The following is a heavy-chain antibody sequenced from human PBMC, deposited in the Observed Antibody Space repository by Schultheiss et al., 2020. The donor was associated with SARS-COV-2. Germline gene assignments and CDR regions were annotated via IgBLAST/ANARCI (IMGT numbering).Heavy chain of an antibody. CDR1: GYTFTSYG. CDR3: ARRDSSGWASWFDP. V-gene: IGHV1-18*01. CDR2: ISGYNGNT. J-gene: IGHJ5*02. D-gene: IGHD6-19*01. Sequence: ASVKVSCKASGYTFTSYGISWVRQAPGQGLEWMGWISGYNGNTNYAQKFQGRVTMTRNTSISTAYMELSSLRSEDTAVYYCARRDSSGWASWFDPWGQGTLVTVSS.